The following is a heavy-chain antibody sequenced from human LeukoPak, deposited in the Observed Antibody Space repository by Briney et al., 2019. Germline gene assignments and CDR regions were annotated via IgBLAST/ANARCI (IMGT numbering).Heavy chain of an antibody. V-gene: IGHV1-8*01. J-gene: IGHJ6*03. CDR3: ARVPRITMVRGPRHYYYYMDV. CDR1: GYTFTSYG. Sequence: ASVKVSCKASGYTFTSYGINWVRQATGQGLEWMGWMNPNSGNTGYAQKFQGRVTMTRNTSISTAYMELSSLRSEDTAVYYCARVPRITMVRGPRHYYYYMDVWGKGTTVTVSS. CDR2: MNPNSGNT. D-gene: IGHD3-10*01.